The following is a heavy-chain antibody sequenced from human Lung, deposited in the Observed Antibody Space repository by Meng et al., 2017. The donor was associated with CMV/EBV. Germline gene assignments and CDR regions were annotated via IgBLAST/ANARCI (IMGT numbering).Heavy chain of an antibody. J-gene: IGHJ4*02. Sequence: KASGGTFSSYAISWVRQTPGQGLEWMGGIIPILGIANYTQKFQGRVTITADKSTRTAYMELSSLRSEDTAVYYCARDRGGKAAAGGYWGQGTLVTVSS. CDR2: IIPILGIA. CDR1: GGTFSSYA. D-gene: IGHD6-13*01. CDR3: ARDRGGKAAAGGY. V-gene: IGHV1-69*10.